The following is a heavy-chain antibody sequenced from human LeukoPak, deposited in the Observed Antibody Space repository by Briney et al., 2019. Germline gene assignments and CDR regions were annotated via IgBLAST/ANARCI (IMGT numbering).Heavy chain of an antibody. CDR2: IIPIFGTA. D-gene: IGHD6-13*01. CDR3: ARDLELAAAGDQH. J-gene: IGHJ1*01. V-gene: IGHV1-69*13. Sequence: GASVKVSCKASGGTLSSYAISWVRQAPGQGLELMGGIIPIFGTANYAQKFQGRVTITADESTSTAYMELSSLRSEDTAVYYCARDLELAAAGDQHWGQGTLVTVSS. CDR1: GGTLSSYA.